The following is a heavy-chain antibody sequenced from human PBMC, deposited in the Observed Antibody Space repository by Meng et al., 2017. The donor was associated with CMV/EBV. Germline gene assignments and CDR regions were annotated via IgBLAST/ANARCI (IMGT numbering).Heavy chain of an antibody. CDR3: ARELATVTTEWVWAYYYGMDV. D-gene: IGHD4-11*01. J-gene: IGHJ6*02. CDR2: ISSSSSTI. CDR1: GFTFSSYS. V-gene: IGHV3-48*04. Sequence: GGSLRLSCAASGFTFSSYSMNWVRQAPGKGLEWVSYISSSSSTIYYADSVKGRFAISRDNAKNSLYLQMNSLRAEDTAVYYCARELATVTTEWVWAYYYGMDVWGQGTTVTVSS.